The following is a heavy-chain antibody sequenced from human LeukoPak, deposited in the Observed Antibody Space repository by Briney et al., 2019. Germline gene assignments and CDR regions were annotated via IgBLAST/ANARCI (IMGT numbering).Heavy chain of an antibody. CDR2: ISYDGSNK. J-gene: IGHJ4*02. CDR1: GFTFSSYG. CDR3: ARERQRSSWFEY. D-gene: IGHD5-12*01. Sequence: GRSLRLSCAASGFTFSSYGMHWVRQAPGKGLEWVAVISYDGSNKYYADPVKGRFTVSRDQSKNTVYLQMNSLRAEDTAVYYCARERQRSSWFEYWGQGTLVTVSS. V-gene: IGHV3-30*03.